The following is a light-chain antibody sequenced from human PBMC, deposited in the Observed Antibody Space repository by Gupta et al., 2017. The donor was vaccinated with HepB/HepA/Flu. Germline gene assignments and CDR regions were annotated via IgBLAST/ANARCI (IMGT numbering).Light chain of an antibody. CDR1: SSDVGSYNL. J-gene: IGLJ2*01. CDR3: CSYAGSSPWVV. CDR2: EVS. Sequence: QSALTQPASVSGSPGQSLTISCTGTSSDVGSYNLVSWYQQHPGKAPKLMIYEVSKRPSGVSNRFSGSKSGNTASLTISGLQAEDEADYYCCSYAGSSPWVVFGVGTKLTVL. V-gene: IGLV2-23*02.